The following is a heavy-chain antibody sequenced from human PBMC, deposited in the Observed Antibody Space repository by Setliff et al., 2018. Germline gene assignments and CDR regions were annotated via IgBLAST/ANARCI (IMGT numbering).Heavy chain of an antibody. CDR2: MNPNSGHT. CDR1: GYTFTSYG. D-gene: IGHD2-15*01. J-gene: IGHJ5*02. V-gene: IGHV1-8*03. Sequence: ASVKVSCKASGYTFTSYGINWVRQATGQGLEWMGWMNPNSGHTGYAQKFQGRVTITRNTSISTTYMELSSLRSEDTAVYYCARGSRSGGKGGYNWFDPWGQGTRVTVSS. CDR3: ARGSRSGGKGGYNWFDP.